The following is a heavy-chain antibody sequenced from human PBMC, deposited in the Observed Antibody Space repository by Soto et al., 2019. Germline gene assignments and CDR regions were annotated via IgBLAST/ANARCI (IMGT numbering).Heavy chain of an antibody. Sequence: EVQLVESGGGLVQPGRSLRLSCAASGFTFDDYAMHWVRQAPGKGLEWVSGISWNSGSIGYADSVKGRFTISRDKAKNSLYLQMNSLRAEDTALYYCAKDRCGWGGSSWSGNSRDCGMDVWGQGTTVTVSS. CDR1: GFTFDDYA. J-gene: IGHJ6*02. CDR3: AKDRCGWGGSSWSGNSRDCGMDV. V-gene: IGHV3-9*01. CDR2: ISWNSGSI. D-gene: IGHD6-13*01.